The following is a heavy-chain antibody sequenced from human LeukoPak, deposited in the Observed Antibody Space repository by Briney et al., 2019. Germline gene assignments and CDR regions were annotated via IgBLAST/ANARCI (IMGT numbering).Heavy chain of an antibody. D-gene: IGHD6-13*01. J-gene: IGHJ4*02. V-gene: IGHV4-31*03. Sequence: SETLFLTCTVSGGSISSGGYYWTWIRQHPGKGLEWIGYIYYGGSTYYNPSLKSRVTISVDTSKNHFSLKLSSLTAADTAVYYCARAGSAAAGLFDYWGQGTLVTVSS. CDR2: IYYGGST. CDR3: ARAGSAAAGLFDY. CDR1: GGSISSGGYY.